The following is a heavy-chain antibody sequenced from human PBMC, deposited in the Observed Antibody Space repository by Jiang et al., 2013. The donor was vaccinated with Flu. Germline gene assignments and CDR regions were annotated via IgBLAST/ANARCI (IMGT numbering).Heavy chain of an antibody. J-gene: IGHJ5*02. V-gene: IGHV1-18*04. Sequence: SGAEVKKPGASVKVSCKASGYTFTSYGISWVRQAPGQGLEWMGWISAYNGNTNYAQKLQGRVTMTTDTSTSTAYMELRSLRSDDTAVYYCARTNIVVVVAAGNNWFDPWGQGTLVTVSS. CDR2: ISAYNGNT. CDR1: GYTFTSYG. CDR3: ARTNIVVVVAAGNNWFDP. D-gene: IGHD2-15*01.